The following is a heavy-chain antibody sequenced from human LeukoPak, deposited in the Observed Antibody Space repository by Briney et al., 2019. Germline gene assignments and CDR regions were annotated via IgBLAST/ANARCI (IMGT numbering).Heavy chain of an antibody. CDR2: ISYDGSNK. Sequence: GRSLRLSCSASGFTFSSYAMHWVRQAPGKGRAGVEVISYDGSNKYYADSAKGRFTISRDNSKNTLYLQMNSLRAEDTAVYYCARMPTVTNQYYYYYAMDVWGQGTTVTVSS. D-gene: IGHD4-17*01. CDR1: GFTFSSYA. CDR3: ARMPTVTNQYYYYYAMDV. J-gene: IGHJ6*02. V-gene: IGHV3-30-3*01.